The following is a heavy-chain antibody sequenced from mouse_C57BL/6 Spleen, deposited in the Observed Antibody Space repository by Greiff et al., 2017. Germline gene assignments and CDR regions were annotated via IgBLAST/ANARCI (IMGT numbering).Heavy chain of an antibody. V-gene: IGHV1-54*01. J-gene: IGHJ3*01. CDR1: GYAFTNYL. CDR3: ATYYSNSWFAC. Sequence: VQLMESGAELVRPGTSVKVSCKASGYAFTNYLIEWVKQRPGQGLEWIGVINPGSGGTNYNEKFKGKATLTADKSSSTAYMQLSSLTSEDSAVCCGATYYSNSWFACWGTGTLVTVSA. D-gene: IGHD2-5*01. CDR2: INPGSGGT.